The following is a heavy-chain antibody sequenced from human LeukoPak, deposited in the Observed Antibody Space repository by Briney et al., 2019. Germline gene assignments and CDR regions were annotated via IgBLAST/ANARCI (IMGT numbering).Heavy chain of an antibody. J-gene: IGHJ6*04. V-gene: IGHV3-7*03. CDR2: IKQDGSEK. D-gene: IGHD2-2*01. Sequence: GGSLRLSCAASGFTFNDYWMTWVRQAPGKGLEWVAHIKQDGSEKYYVDSLKGRFTISRDNAKNSLFLQMNSLRAEDTAVYYGVRDCSSASLSSGCYYAMDVWGKGTTVTVSS. CDR3: VRDCSSASLSSGCYYAMDV. CDR1: GFTFNDYW.